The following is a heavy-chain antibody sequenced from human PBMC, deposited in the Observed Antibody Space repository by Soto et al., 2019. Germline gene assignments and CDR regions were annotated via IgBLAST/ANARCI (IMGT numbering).Heavy chain of an antibody. D-gene: IGHD3-16*01. CDR1: GGSISSGGYY. CDR3: ARIHYDYVWGHDY. CDR2: IYYSGST. J-gene: IGHJ4*02. Sequence: QVQLQESGPGLVKPSQTLSLTCTVSGGSISSGGYYWSWIRQHPGKGLEWIGYIYYSGSTYYNPSLKSRVTISVDTSKNQFSLKRSSVTAADTAVYYCARIHYDYVWGHDYWGQGTLVTVSS. V-gene: IGHV4-31*03.